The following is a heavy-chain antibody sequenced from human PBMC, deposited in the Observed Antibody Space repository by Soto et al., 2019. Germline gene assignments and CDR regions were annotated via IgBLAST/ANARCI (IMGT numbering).Heavy chain of an antibody. CDR2: IYISGST. CDR3: ARLAVTDAMSAWFDP. CDR1: GASISGFY. J-gene: IGHJ5*02. V-gene: IGHV4-4*07. Sequence: SETLSLTCTVSGASISGFYWSWIRKSAGKGLEWIGRIYISGSTDYNPSLKSRVTMSVDTSKNQFSLKLTSVTAADTAVYYCARLAVTDAMSAWFDPWGQGTLVTVSS. D-gene: IGHD2-2*01.